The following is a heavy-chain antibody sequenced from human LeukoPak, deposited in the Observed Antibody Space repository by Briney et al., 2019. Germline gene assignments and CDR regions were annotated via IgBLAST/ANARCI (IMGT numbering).Heavy chain of an antibody. CDR3: AKDLGITGTLDAFDI. CDR1: GFTFDDYA. J-gene: IGHJ3*02. V-gene: IGHV3-9*01. CDR2: ISWNSGSI. D-gene: IGHD1-20*01. Sequence: GRSLRLSCAASGFTFDDYAMHWVRQAPGKGLEWVSGISWNSGSIGYADSVKGRFTISRDNAKNSLYLQMNSLRAEDTALYYCAKDLGITGTLDAFDIWGQGTMVTVSS.